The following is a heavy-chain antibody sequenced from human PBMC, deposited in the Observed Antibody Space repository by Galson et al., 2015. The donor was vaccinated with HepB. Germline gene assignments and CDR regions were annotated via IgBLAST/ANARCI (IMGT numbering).Heavy chain of an antibody. CDR1: GFSLSTSGMC. J-gene: IGHJ2*01. Sequence: PALVKPTQTLTLTCTLSGFSLSTSGMCVNWIRQPPGKALEWLARIDWDDHKDYRTSLKTRLSISKDTSKNQVVLTMTDMDPVDTATYYCARIYYRDNGGSQYFDVWGRGTLVTVSS. CDR2: IDWDDHK. V-gene: IGHV2-70*11. CDR3: ARIYYRDNGGSQYFDV. D-gene: IGHD3-22*01.